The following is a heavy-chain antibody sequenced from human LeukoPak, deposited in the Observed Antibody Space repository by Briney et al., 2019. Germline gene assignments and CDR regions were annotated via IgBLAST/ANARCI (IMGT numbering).Heavy chain of an antibody. D-gene: IGHD7-27*01. CDR2: IKQDGSEK. CDR3: ARGIWGLEGDAFDI. Sequence: PGGSLRLSCAASGFTFSSYAMHWVRQAPGKGLEWVANIKQDGSEKYYVDSVKGRFTISRDNAKNSLYLQMNSLRAEDTAVYYCARGIWGLEGDAFDIWGQGTMVTVSS. J-gene: IGHJ3*02. CDR1: GFTFSSYA. V-gene: IGHV3-7*01.